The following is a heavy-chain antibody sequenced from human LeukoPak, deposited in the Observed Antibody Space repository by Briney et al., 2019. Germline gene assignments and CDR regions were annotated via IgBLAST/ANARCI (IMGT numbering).Heavy chain of an antibody. CDR2: ISSSSSTI. D-gene: IGHD5-18*01. V-gene: IGHV3-48*01. CDR3: ARDRDVDTAMP. CDR1: GFTFSSYS. Sequence: GGSLRLSCAVSGFTFSSYSMNWVRQAPGKGLEWVSYISSSSSTIYYADSVKGRFTNSRDNAKNSLYLQMNSLRAEDTAVYYCARDRDVDTAMPWGKGTTVTVSS. J-gene: IGHJ6*04.